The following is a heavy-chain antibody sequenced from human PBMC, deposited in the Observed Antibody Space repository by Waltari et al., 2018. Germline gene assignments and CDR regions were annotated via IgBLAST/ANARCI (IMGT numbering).Heavy chain of an antibody. J-gene: IGHJ3*02. D-gene: IGHD4-4*01. Sequence: EVQLVESGGGLVQPGGSLRVSCVASGFTFMTYWMSWVRQAPGKGLGGVASMRQEGGEEYDVDSLKGRFTVSRNNATNSLHLHMDSLRVEDTAIYYCARDSAPYSNYADAIDIWGQGTMVIVSS. V-gene: IGHV3-7*01. CDR2: MRQEGGEE. CDR1: GFTFMTYW. CDR3: ARDSAPYSNYADAIDI.